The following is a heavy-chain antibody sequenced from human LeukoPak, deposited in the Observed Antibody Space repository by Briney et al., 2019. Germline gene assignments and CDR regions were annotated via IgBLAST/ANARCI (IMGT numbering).Heavy chain of an antibody. Sequence: SQTLSLTCAVSGGSINSGGYSWSWIRQPPGKGLEWIGYIYHSGSTYYNPSLKSRVTISVDRSKNQFSLKLSSVTAADTAVYYCARGIRSRIVFDYWGQGTLVTVSS. D-gene: IGHD4-17*01. CDR1: GGSINSGGYS. J-gene: IGHJ4*02. CDR3: ARGIRSRIVFDY. V-gene: IGHV4-30-2*01. CDR2: IYHSGST.